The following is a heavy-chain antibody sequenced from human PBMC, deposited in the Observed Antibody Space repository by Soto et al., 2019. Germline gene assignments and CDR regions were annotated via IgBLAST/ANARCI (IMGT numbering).Heavy chain of an antibody. CDR3: ARVVMTTVPASYYYGMDV. CDR1: GGTFSRYA. J-gene: IGHJ6*02. D-gene: IGHD4-4*01. Sequence: QVQLVQSGAEVKKPGSLVTVSCKASGGTFSRYAFSWGRQAPGQGLEWMGRIIPFIGTANYAQKFQGRVTITADESTSTAYMELTSLRSEDTAVYYCARVVMTTVPASYYYGMDVWGQGTTVTVSS. CDR2: IIPFIGTA. V-gene: IGHV1-69*18.